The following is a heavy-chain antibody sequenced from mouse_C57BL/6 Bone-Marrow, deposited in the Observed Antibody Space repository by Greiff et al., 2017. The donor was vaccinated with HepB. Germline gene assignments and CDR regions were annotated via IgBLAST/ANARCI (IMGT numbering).Heavy chain of an antibody. Sequence: QVQLQQSGAELVKPGASVKISCKASGYAFSSYWMNWVKQRPGKGLEWIGQIYPGDGDTNYNGKFKGKATLTADKSSSTAYMQLSSLTSEDSAVYFCARQGICDGSRDFYYWGQGTTLTDSS. CDR3: ARQGICDGSRDFYY. CDR1: GYAFSSYW. D-gene: IGHD1-1*01. J-gene: IGHJ2*01. CDR2: IYPGDGDT. V-gene: IGHV1-80*01.